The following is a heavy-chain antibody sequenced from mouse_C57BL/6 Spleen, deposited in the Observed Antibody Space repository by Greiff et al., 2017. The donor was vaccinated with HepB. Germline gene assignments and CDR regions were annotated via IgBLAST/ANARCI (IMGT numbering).Heavy chain of an antibody. J-gene: IGHJ4*01. CDR3: AREGNYAMDY. CDR2: INPNNGGT. D-gene: IGHD2-14*01. CDR1: GYTFTDYY. Sequence: VQLQQSGPELVKPGASVKISCKASGYTFTDYYMNWVKQSHGKSLEWIGDINPNNGGTSYNQKFKGKATLTVDKSSSTAYMELRSLTSEDSAVYDCAREGNYAMDYWGQGTSVTVSS. V-gene: IGHV1-26*01.